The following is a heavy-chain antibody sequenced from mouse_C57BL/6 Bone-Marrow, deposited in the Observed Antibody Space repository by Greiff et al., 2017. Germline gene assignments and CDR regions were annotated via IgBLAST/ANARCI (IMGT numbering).Heavy chain of an antibody. Sequence: QVQLQQSGAELARPGASVKLSCKASGYTFTSYGISWVKQRTGQGLEWIGEIYPRSGNTYYNEKFKGKATLTADKSSSTAYMELRILTSVDSAVYVCARYYYGSTPFADWGHGTLVTVSA. J-gene: IGHJ3*01. CDR3: ARYYYGSTPFAD. D-gene: IGHD1-1*01. CDR2: IYPRSGNT. V-gene: IGHV1-81*01. CDR1: GYTFTSYG.